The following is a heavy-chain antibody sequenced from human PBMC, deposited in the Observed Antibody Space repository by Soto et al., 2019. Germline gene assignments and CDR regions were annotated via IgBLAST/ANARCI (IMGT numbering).Heavy chain of an antibody. CDR3: ARGSGSGLYYYGMDV. V-gene: IGHV4-34*01. CDR2: INHSGST. CDR1: GGSFSGYY. J-gene: IGHJ6*02. Sequence: PSETLSLTCAVYGGSFSGYYWSWIRQPPGKGLEWIGEINHSGSTNYNPSLKSRVTISVDTSKNQFSLKLSSVTAADTAVYYCARGSGSGLYYYGMDVWGQGTTVTVSS. D-gene: IGHD3-10*01.